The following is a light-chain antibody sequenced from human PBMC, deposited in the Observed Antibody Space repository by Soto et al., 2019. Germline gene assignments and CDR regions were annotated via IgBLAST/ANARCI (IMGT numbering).Light chain of an antibody. V-gene: IGKV1-9*01. Sequence: IQLTQSPSSLSASVGDRVTITFRASQGIRSSLAWYPQTXGKAPKXXIYAASTLQSGVPSRFSGSGSGTDFTLTISCLQSEDFATYYCQQYYSYTLTFGGGTKVDIK. CDR3: QQYYSYTLT. CDR2: AAS. CDR1: QGIRSS. J-gene: IGKJ4*01.